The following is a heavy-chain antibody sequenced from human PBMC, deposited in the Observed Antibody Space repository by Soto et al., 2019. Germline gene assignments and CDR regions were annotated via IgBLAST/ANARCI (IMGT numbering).Heavy chain of an antibody. J-gene: IGHJ4*02. Sequence: LGESLKISCKASGYSFTGYWIGWVRQMPGKGLEWMGIIYPGDSDTRYSPSFQGQVTISADKSISTAYLQWSSLKASDTAMYYCARLPYDILTGYYIFDYWGQGTLVTVSS. CDR3: ARLPYDILTGYYIFDY. CDR2: IYPGDSDT. D-gene: IGHD3-9*01. CDR1: GYSFTGYW. V-gene: IGHV5-51*01.